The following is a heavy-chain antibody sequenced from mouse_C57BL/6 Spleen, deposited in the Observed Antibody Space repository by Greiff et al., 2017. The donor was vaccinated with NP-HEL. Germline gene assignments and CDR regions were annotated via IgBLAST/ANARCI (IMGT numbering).Heavy chain of an antibody. Sequence: EVKVEESGPGLVKPSQSLSLTCSVTGYSITSGYYWNWIRQFPGNKLEWMGYISYDGSNNYNPSLKNRISITRDTSKNQFFLKLNSVTTEDTATYYCARAALYAMDYWGQGTSVTVSS. CDR1: GYSITSGYY. J-gene: IGHJ4*01. CDR3: ARAALYAMDY. V-gene: IGHV3-6*01. CDR2: ISYDGSN.